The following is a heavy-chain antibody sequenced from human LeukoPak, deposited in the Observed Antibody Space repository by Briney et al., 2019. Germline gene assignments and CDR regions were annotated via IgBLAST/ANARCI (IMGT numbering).Heavy chain of an antibody. V-gene: IGHV3-30-3*01. CDR3: PRDLAVATILDY. CDR2: ISYDGSNK. Sequence: GGSLRLSCAASGFTFSSYAMHWVRQAPGKGLEWVAVISYDGSNKYYADSVKGRFTISRDNSKNTLYLQMNSLRAEDPAAYYCPRDLAVATILDYWGQGTLVTVSS. CDR1: GFTFSSYA. J-gene: IGHJ4*02. D-gene: IGHD5-12*01.